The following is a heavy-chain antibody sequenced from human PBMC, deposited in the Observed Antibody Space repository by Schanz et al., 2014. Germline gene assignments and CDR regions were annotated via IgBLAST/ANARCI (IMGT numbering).Heavy chain of an antibody. CDR1: GFTFSDSW. V-gene: IGHV3-74*02. D-gene: IGHD5-18*01. Sequence: VQLVESGGGVVQPGGSLRLSCAASGFTFSDSWMHWVRQAPGKGLVWVSRTSNDGSFTTFADSVKGRFTISRDNAKNTLYLQMTSLRVEDTAVYYCARGGADSAMAHEYWGRGTLVTVSS. CDR2: TSNDGSFT. CDR3: ARGGADSAMAHEY. J-gene: IGHJ4*02.